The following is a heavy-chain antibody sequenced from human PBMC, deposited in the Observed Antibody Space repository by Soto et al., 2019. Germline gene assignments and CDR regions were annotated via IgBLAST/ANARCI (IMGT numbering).Heavy chain of an antibody. CDR1: GFTFSDYY. J-gene: IGHJ6*02. V-gene: IGHV3-11*01. CDR3: ARGYSYGGNYYYYGMDV. Sequence: GGSLRLSCAASGFTFSDYYMSWIRQAPGKGLEWVSYISSSGSTIYYADSVKGRYTISRDNAKNSLYLQMNSLRAEDTAVYYCARGYSYGGNYYYYGMDVWGQGTTVTVSS. D-gene: IGHD5-18*01. CDR2: ISSSGSTI.